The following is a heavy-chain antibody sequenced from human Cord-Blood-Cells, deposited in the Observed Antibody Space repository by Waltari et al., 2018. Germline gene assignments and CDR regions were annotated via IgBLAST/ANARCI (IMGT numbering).Heavy chain of an antibody. CDR2: INHSGST. CDR3: ASGGYYYGSGSSMDV. D-gene: IGHD3-10*01. J-gene: IGHJ6*03. Sequence: QVQLQQWGAGLLKPSETLSLTCAVYGGSFSGYYWSWIRQPPGKGLEWIGEINHSGSTNYNPSLKIRVTISGDTSKNQFSLKLSSVTAADTAVYYCASGGYYYGSGSSMDVWGKGTTVTVSS. CDR1: GGSFSGYY. V-gene: IGHV4-34*01.